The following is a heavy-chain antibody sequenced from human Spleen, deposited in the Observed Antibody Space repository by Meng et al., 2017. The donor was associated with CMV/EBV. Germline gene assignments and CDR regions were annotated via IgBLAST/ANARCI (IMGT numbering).Heavy chain of an antibody. CDR2: INPDRDYI. D-gene: IGHD2-2*01. V-gene: IGHV3-21*06. CDR1: GFTFKTFT. Sequence: ESLKIPCAASGFTFKTFTMSWVRQAPGKGLEWVSSINPDRDYIYSADSLKGRFTISRDNAKNSVYLRMSGLRVEDTAVYYVARDQDGTLIPSPIHYGMDVWGQGTTVTVSS. CDR3: ARDQDGTLIPSPIHYGMDV. J-gene: IGHJ6*02.